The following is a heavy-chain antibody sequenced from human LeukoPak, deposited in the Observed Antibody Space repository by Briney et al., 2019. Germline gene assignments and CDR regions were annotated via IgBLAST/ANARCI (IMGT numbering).Heavy chain of an antibody. CDR2: ISYSGST. CDR3: ARWRRISMIVVVTNAFDI. Sequence: SETLSLTCTVSGGSISSGGYYWSWIRQRPGKGLEWIEYISYSGSTYYNPSLKSRLTISVDTSKNQFSLKLSSVTAADTAVYYCARWRRISMIVVVTNAFDIWGQGTMVTVSP. D-gene: IGHD3-22*01. V-gene: IGHV4-31*03. CDR1: GGSISSGGYY. J-gene: IGHJ3*02.